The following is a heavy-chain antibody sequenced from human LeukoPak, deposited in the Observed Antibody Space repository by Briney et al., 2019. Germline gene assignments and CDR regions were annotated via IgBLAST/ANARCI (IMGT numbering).Heavy chain of an antibody. D-gene: IGHD6-13*01. J-gene: IGHJ4*02. CDR3: ARSLPYGTTWYGRSDF. Sequence: GGSLRLSCAASGFTFSSYWMSWVRQAPGKGLEWVANIKQDGSEKYYVDSVKGRFTISRDNAMNSLYLQMNSLRAEDTAIYYCARSLPYGTTWYGRSDFWGQGTLVTVSS. CDR1: GFTFSSYW. CDR2: IKQDGSEK. V-gene: IGHV3-7*03.